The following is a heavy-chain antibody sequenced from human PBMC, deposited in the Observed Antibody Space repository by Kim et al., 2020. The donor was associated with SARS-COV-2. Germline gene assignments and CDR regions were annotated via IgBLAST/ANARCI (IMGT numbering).Heavy chain of an antibody. V-gene: IGHV4-61*08. Sequence: SETLSLTCSVSGVSVSSGGYYWSWIRQPPGKGLERIGHIYHGGSTNYNRSLQSRVTISVDTSTNQFSLKLSSVTDADTAMYYCARTCSSVSCYTFGVDVWAQGPRVTVSS. CDR3: ARTCSSVSCYTFGVDV. CDR2: IYHGGST. J-gene: IGHJ6*02. D-gene: IGHD2-2*02. CDR1: GVSVSSGGYY.